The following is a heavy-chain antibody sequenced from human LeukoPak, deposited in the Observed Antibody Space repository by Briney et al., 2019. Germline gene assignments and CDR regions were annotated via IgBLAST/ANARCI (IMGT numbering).Heavy chain of an antibody. J-gene: IGHJ3*02. CDR1: GGSIRTYS. D-gene: IGHD3-10*01. CDR2: NHYIGST. Sequence: SETLSLTCTVSGGSIRTYSWSWIRQSPGKGLEWIGYNHYIGSTNYNPSLKSRVTISVDTSKNQFSLRLTSVTAADTAVYYCARHYYGSGSYGKDAFDIWGQGTMVTASS. V-gene: IGHV4-59*08. CDR3: ARHYYGSGSYGKDAFDI.